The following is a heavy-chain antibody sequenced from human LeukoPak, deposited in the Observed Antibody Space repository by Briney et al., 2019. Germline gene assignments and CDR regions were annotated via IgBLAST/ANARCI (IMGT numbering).Heavy chain of an antibody. D-gene: IGHD6-6*01. J-gene: IGHJ4*02. CDR3: ARHVSSSSWNYFDY. Sequence: GESLKISCKGSGYRFTSYWIGWVRQIPGKGLEWMGIIYPGDSDTRYSPSFQGQVTISADKSISTAYLQWSSLKASDTAMYYCARHVSSSSWNYFDYWGQGTLVTVSS. V-gene: IGHV5-51*01. CDR2: IYPGDSDT. CDR1: GYRFTSYW.